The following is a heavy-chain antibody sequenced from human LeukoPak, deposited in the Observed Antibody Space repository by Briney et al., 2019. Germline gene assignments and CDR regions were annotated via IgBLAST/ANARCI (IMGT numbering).Heavy chain of an antibody. Sequence: GGSLRLSCAASGFTFSSYSMNWVRQAPGKGLEWVSSISSSSSYIYYADSVKGRFTISRDNAKNSLYLQMNSLRAEDTAVYYCARDTGDFWSGSHPFDYWGQGTLVTVSS. CDR1: GFTFSSYS. V-gene: IGHV3-21*01. CDR3: ARDTGDFWSGSHPFDY. CDR2: ISSSSSYI. J-gene: IGHJ4*02. D-gene: IGHD3-3*01.